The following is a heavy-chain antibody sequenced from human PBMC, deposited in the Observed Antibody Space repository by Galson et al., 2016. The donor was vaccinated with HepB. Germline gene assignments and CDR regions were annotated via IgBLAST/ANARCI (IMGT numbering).Heavy chain of an antibody. Sequence: SLRLSCAASGFKFDDYAMHWVRQGPGKGLEWVSFISWDGRSTYYADSVRGRFTISRDNSETSLFLQMSSLRTEDTALYYCVKGSISLVDYYAMDVWGQGTMVIVSS. CDR1: GFKFDDYA. CDR2: ISWDGRST. V-gene: IGHV3-43*01. D-gene: IGHD3-16*01. J-gene: IGHJ6*02. CDR3: VKGSISLVDYYAMDV.